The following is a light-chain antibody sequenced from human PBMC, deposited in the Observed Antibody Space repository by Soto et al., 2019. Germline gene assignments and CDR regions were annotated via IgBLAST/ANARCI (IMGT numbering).Light chain of an antibody. V-gene: IGLV1-44*01. CDR2: TND. Sequence: QSVLTQPPSASGTPGQRVTISCSGGSSNIGTNPVNWYQHLPGTAPKLLMHTNDRRPSGVPDRFSGSKSGTSASLAISGLQSEDAGDYYCAAWDDSLKGTVFGTGTKVTVL. CDR3: AAWDDSLKGTV. CDR1: SSNIGTNP. J-gene: IGLJ1*01.